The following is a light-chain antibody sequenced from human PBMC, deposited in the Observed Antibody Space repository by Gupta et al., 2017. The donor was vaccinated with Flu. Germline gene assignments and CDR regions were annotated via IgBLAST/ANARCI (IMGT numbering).Light chain of an antibody. V-gene: IGLV2-14*01. J-gene: IGLJ2*01. CDR1: SSDVGAYNY. CDR2: EVT. CDR3: SSKRSSSTLAV. Sequence: SSDVGAYNYVSWYQQHPGKAPKLMIYEVTKRPSGVSDRFSGSKSGNTASLTISGLQADDEADYYCSSKRSSSTLAVFGGGTRLTVL.